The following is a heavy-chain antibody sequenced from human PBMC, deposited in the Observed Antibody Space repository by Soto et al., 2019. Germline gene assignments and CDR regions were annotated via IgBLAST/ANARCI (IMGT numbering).Heavy chain of an antibody. J-gene: IGHJ4*02. CDR2: IDYNGVT. CDR3: GKVLVGATGHTDSDS. CDR1: GGSIYRSGYY. Sequence: SETLSLTCTVSGGSIYRSGYYWGWIRQPPGRGLEWIGNIDYNGVTYSNHSLKSRVTISRDTSKNQFSLKLTSVTAADTALYYCGKVLVGATGHTDSDSWGPGTLVTVS. V-gene: IGHV4-39*01. D-gene: IGHD2-15*01.